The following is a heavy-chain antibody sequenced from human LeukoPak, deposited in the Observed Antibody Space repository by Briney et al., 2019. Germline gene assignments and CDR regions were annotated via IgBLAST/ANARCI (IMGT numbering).Heavy chain of an antibody. D-gene: IGHD3-22*01. V-gene: IGHV4-59*01. CDR1: GGSISGYY. J-gene: IGHJ4*02. CDR3: ARFFYDSSGYYYFDY. Sequence: SETLSLTCTVSGGSISGYYWNWIRQPPGKGLEWIGYIYYSGSTNYNPSLKSRVTISVDTSKNHFSVKLSSVTAADTAVYYCARFFYDSSGYYYFDYWGQGTLVTVSS. CDR2: IYYSGST.